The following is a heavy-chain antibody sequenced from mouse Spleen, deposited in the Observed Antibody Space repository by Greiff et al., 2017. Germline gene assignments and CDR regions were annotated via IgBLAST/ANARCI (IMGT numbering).Heavy chain of an antibody. V-gene: IGHV1-59*01. CDR1: GYTFTSYW. J-gene: IGHJ2*01. CDR3: AIYYDYDVNY. CDR2: IDPSDSYT. D-gene: IGHD2-4*01. Sequence: QVHLKQPGAELVRPGTSVKLSCKASGYTFTSYWMHWVKQRPGQGLEWIGVIDPSDSYTNYNQKFKGKATLTVDTSSSTAYMQLSSLTSEDSAVYYCAIYYDYDVNYWGQGTTLTVSS.